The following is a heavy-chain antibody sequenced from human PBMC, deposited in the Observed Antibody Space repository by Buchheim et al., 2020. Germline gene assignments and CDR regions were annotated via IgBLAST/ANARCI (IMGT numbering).Heavy chain of an antibody. CDR2: IYYSGST. Sequence: QLQLQESGPGLVKPSETLSLTCIVSGVSISSSSDYWGWIRQPPGKGLEWIGSIYYSGSTYYNPSLKSRVTISVDTSKNQLSLKLGSVTAADTATYYCARDRHYYDSSGYFSWYLDIWGRGTL. J-gene: IGHJ2*01. CDR3: ARDRHYYDSSGYFSWYLDI. V-gene: IGHV4-39*07. CDR1: GVSISSSSDY. D-gene: IGHD3-22*01.